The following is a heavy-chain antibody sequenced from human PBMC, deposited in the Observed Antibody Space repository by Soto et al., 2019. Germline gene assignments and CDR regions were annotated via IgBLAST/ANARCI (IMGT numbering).Heavy chain of an antibody. J-gene: IGHJ3*02. Sequence: QVQLLQSGAEVKKPGSSVKVSCKASGGTFSSYAISWVRQAPGQGLEWMGGIIPSFGTANYAQKLQGRFTITADESTSTAYMELSSLRAEDTAVYYCARDLQMREAAFDIWGQGTMVTVSS. CDR3: ARDLQMREAAFDI. V-gene: IGHV1-69*01. D-gene: IGHD1-1*01. CDR1: GGTFSSYA. CDR2: IIPSFGTA.